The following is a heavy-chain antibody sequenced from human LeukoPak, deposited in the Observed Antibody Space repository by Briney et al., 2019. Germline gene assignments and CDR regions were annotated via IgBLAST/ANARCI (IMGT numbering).Heavy chain of an antibody. V-gene: IGHV3-30*18. CDR3: AKDRDAFDI. J-gene: IGHJ3*02. CDR1: GFTFSSYG. Sequence: GGSLRLSCAASGFTFSSYGMHWVRQAPGKGLEWVAVISYDGSNKYYADSVKGRFTISRDNSKYTLYLQMNSLRAEDTAVYYCAKDRDAFDIWGQGTMVTVSS. CDR2: ISYDGSNK.